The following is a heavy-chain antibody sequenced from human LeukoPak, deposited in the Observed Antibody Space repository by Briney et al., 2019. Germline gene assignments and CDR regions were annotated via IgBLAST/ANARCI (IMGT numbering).Heavy chain of an antibody. J-gene: IGHJ4*02. Sequence: SETLSLTCTVSGGSISSYYWSWIRQPPGKGLEWIGYIYYSGSTNYNPSLKSRVTISVDTSKNQFSLKLSSVTAADTAVYYCASEAYYYDSSGYYKYWGQGTLVTVSS. CDR3: ASEAYYYDSSGYYKY. V-gene: IGHV4-59*12. D-gene: IGHD3-22*01. CDR1: GGSISSYY. CDR2: IYYSGST.